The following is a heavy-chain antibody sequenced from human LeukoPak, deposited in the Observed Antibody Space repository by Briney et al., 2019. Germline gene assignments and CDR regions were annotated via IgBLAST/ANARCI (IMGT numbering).Heavy chain of an antibody. V-gene: IGHV4-30-2*01. Sequence: PSQTLSLTCAVSGGSISSGGYSWNWIRQPPGKGLEWIGYIYHSGSTYYNPSLKSRVTISVDRSKNQFSRKLSSVTAADTAVYCCASGGYSYGFDYWGQGTLVIVSS. D-gene: IGHD5-18*01. J-gene: IGHJ4*02. CDR1: GGSISSGGYS. CDR3: ASGGYSYGFDY. CDR2: IYHSGST.